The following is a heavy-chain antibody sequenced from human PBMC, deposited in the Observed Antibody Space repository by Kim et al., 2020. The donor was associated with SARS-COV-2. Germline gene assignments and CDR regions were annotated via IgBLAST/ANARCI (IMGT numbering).Heavy chain of an antibody. CDR1: GFTFNSYA. CDR2: IRDSGGST. J-gene: IGHJ1*01. Sequence: GGSLRLSCAASGFTFNSYAMSWVRQAPGKGLEWVSAIRDSGGSTKYADSVKGRFSISRDNSKNTLYLQMDSLRAEDTAVYYCAKVTSGSSGWFEYFQHWGQGTLVTVSS. CDR3: AKVTSGSSGWFEYFQH. V-gene: IGHV3-23*01. D-gene: IGHD6-19*01.